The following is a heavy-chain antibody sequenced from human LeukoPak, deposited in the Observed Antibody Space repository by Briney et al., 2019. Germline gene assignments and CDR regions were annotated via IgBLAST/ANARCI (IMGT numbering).Heavy chain of an antibody. CDR1: GFTFSSYS. Sequence: GGSLRLSCAASGFTFSSYSMNWVRQAPGKGLEWVSSISSSSSYIYYADSVKGRFTISRDNAKISLYLQMNSLRAEDTAVYYCARDKVGATSRNWFDPWGQGTLVTVSS. CDR2: ISSSSSYI. D-gene: IGHD1-26*01. V-gene: IGHV3-21*01. CDR3: ARDKVGATSRNWFDP. J-gene: IGHJ5*02.